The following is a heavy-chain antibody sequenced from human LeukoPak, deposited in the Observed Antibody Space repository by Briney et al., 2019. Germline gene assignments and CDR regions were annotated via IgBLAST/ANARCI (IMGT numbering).Heavy chain of an antibody. J-gene: IGHJ4*02. V-gene: IGHV3-23*01. CDR3: ARDFRGGNSLDY. CDR2: ISGSGGST. D-gene: IGHD4-23*01. CDR1: GFTFSSYA. Sequence: GGSLRLSCAASGFTFSSYAMSWVRQAPGKGREWVSGISGSGGSTYYADSVKGRFTISRDNSKNTLYLQMNSLRAEDTAVYYCARDFRGGNSLDYWGQGTLVTVSS.